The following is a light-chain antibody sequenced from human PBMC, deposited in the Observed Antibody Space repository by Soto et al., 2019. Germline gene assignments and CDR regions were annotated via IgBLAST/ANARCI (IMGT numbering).Light chain of an antibody. CDR2: VAS. CDR3: QQSYSTPYT. CDR1: QSISTY. V-gene: IGKV1-39*01. Sequence: DIQMTQSPSSVSASIGDRVTITCRASQSISTYVNWYQQKPGKAPNLLIFVASTLPSGVPSRFSGSGSGTDFTLNIINLQPEDFATYYCQQSYSTPYTFGQGTEVEI. J-gene: IGKJ2*01.